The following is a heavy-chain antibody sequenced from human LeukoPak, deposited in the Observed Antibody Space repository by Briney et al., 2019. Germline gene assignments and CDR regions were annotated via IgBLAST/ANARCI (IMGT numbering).Heavy chain of an antibody. D-gene: IGHD2-2*02. J-gene: IGHJ4*02. CDR1: GFTFSSYA. CDR2: ISSNGGST. CDR3: TTDLYCSSTSCYTSNDY. V-gene: IGHV3-64*04. Sequence: GGSLRLSCSASGFTFSSYAMHWVRQAPGKGLEYVSAISSNGGSTHYADSVKGRFTISRDDSKNTLYLQMNSLKTEDTAVYYCTTDLYCSSTSCYTSNDYWGQGTLVTVSS.